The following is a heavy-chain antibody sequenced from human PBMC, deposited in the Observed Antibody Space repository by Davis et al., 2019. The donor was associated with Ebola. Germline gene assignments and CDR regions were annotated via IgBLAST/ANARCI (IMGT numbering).Heavy chain of an antibody. CDR1: GGSIISSSYY. Sequence: SETLSLTCTVSGGSIISSSYYWSWIRQPPGKGLEWIGYIYYSGSTNYNPSLKSRVTISVDTSKNQFSLKLSSVTAADTAVYYCARGGVEMATIWGDSFDYWGQGTLVTVSS. CDR2: IYYSGST. V-gene: IGHV4-61*01. J-gene: IGHJ4*02. D-gene: IGHD5-24*01. CDR3: ARGGVEMATIWGDSFDY.